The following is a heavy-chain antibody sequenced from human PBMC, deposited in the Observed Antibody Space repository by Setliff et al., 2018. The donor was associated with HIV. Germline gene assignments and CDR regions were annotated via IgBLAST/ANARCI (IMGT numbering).Heavy chain of an antibody. D-gene: IGHD1-1*01. J-gene: IGHJ5*02. V-gene: IGHV3-73*01. CDR2: IRSKANSYAT. CDR1: GFIFSDSA. CDR3: ARTSTTTGTTLNWFDP. Sequence: PGGSLRLSCAASGFIFSDSAMHWVRQASGKGLEWVGRIRSKANSYATMYAASVKGRFAISRDDSNNTAYLQMNSLEIEDTAVYYCARTSTTTGTTLNWFDPWGQGTLVTVSS.